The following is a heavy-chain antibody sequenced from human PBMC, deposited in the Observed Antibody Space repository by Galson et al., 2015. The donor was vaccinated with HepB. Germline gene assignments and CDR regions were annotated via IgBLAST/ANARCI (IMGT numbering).Heavy chain of an antibody. CDR3: ARAVFPYYDSSGYGLNDAFDI. Sequence: SVKVSCKASGYTFTSYYMHWVRQAPGQGLEWMGIINPSGGSTSYAQKFQGRVTMTRDTSTSTVYMELSSLRSEDTAVYYCARAVFPYYDSSGYGLNDAFDIWGQGTMVTVSS. J-gene: IGHJ3*02. CDR1: GYTFTSYY. V-gene: IGHV1-46*01. CDR2: INPSGGST. D-gene: IGHD3-22*01.